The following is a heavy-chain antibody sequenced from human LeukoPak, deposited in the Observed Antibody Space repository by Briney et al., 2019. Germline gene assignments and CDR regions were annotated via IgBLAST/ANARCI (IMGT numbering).Heavy chain of an antibody. CDR2: VYYSGST. J-gene: IGHJ4*02. CDR3: ARRSMVRGVMDY. D-gene: IGHD3-10*01. CDR1: GVSISSHY. V-gene: IGHV4-59*08. Sequence: KPSETLSLTCTVSGVSISSHYWNWIRQPPGKGLEWIGYVYYSGSTNYNPSLKSRVTLSVDTSKNQFSLKLSSVTAADTAVYYCARRSMVRGVMDYWGQGTLVTVSS.